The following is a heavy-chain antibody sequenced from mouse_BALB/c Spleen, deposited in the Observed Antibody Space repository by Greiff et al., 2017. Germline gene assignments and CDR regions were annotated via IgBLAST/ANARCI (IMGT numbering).Heavy chain of an antibody. CDR1: GFTFSSYA. V-gene: IGHV5-6-5*01. Sequence: VQLKESGGGLVKPGGSLKLSCAASGFTFSSYAMSWVRQTPEKRLEWVASISSGGSTYYPDSVKGRFTISRDNARNILYLQMSSLRSEDTAMYYCARGRGGYLFDYWGQGTTLTVSS. J-gene: IGHJ2*01. CDR3: ARGRGGYLFDY. D-gene: IGHD2-2*01. CDR2: ISSGGST.